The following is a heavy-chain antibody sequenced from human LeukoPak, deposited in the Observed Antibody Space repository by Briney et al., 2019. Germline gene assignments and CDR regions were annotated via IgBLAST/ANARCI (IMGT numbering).Heavy chain of an antibody. CDR1: GFTFSHYA. CDR3: VRDLSGHYSFDH. V-gene: IGHV3-30*04. Sequence: GGSLRLSCAASGFTFSHYAMHWVRRAPGKGLEWITFVLAEGDRRYYADSVKGRFTISRDDSKNTLYLQMNSLRPEDSALYYCVRDLSGHYSFDHWGRGALVTVSS. D-gene: IGHD4-17*01. J-gene: IGHJ4*02. CDR2: VLAEGDRR.